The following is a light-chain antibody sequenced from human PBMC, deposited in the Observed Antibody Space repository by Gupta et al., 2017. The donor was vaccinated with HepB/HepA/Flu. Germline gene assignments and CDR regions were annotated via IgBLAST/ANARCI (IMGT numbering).Light chain of an antibody. CDR1: QDMRNY. CDR3: QQYDSFSFT. V-gene: IGKV1-33*01. CDR2: NAS. J-gene: IGKJ2*01. Sequence: IQLPQSPSSLSASVGDRVTITCQASQDMRNYLNWYQQKPGKAPKLLIYNASSLETGVPSRFSGSGSETELTLTISSLQPDDFATYYCQQYDSFSFTFGQGTKVDIK.